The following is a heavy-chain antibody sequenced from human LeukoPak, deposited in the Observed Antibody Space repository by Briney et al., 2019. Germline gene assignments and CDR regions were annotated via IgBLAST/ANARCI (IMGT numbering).Heavy chain of an antibody. CDR3: AAVSSPGSSGWYGEVEY. D-gene: IGHD6-19*01. CDR2: IVVGSGNT. J-gene: IGHJ4*02. Sequence: SVKVSCKASGFTFTSSAVQWVRQARGQRLEWIGWIVVGSGNTNYAQKFQERVTITRDMSTSTAYMELSSLRSEDTAVYYCAAVSSPGSSGWYGEVEYWGQGTLVTVSS. CDR1: GFTFTSSA. V-gene: IGHV1-58*01.